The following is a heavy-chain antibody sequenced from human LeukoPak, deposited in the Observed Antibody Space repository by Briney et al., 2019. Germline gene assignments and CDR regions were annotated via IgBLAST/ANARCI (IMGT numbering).Heavy chain of an antibody. V-gene: IGHV3-23*01. CDR3: AKGPGYELDY. J-gene: IGHJ4*02. CDR1: GFTFSSYA. Sequence: QPGRSLRLSCAASGFTFSSYAMSWVRQAPGKGLEWVSAIGGSGSSTHYADSVKGRFTISRDNSKNTLYLQMNSLRVEDTAVYYCAKGPGYELDYWGQGTLVTVSS. CDR2: IGGSGSST. D-gene: IGHD5-12*01.